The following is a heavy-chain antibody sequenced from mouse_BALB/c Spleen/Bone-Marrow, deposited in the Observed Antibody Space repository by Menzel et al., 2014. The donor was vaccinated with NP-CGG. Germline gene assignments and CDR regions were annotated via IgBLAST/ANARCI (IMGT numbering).Heavy chain of an antibody. V-gene: IGHV7-3*02. D-gene: IGHD2-3*01. CDR1: GFTFTDYY. CDR2: IRNKANGYTT. J-gene: IGHJ4*01. Sequence: EVMLAQSGGGLVQPGGSLRISCATSGFTFTDYYMSWVRQPPGKALEWLGFIRNKANGYTTHYSATVQARFTISRDNSQSILYVQMNTLKAEDSSAYYCARDDGYSIDYWGQGTSVAVSS. CDR3: ARDDGYSIDY.